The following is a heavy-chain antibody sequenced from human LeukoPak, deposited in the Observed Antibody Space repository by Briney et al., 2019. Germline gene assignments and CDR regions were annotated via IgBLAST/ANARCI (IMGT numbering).Heavy chain of an antibody. Sequence: PGGSLRLSCVASGFTFSGYWMSWVRQAPGKGLEWVSSISSSSGYIYSADSLKGRFTISRDNAKNSLYLQMNNLRAEDTAVYYCARLLRWGAFDIWGQGRMVTVSS. CDR1: GFTFSGYW. V-gene: IGHV3-21*01. D-gene: IGHD4-23*01. CDR2: ISSSSGYI. J-gene: IGHJ3*02. CDR3: ARLLRWGAFDI.